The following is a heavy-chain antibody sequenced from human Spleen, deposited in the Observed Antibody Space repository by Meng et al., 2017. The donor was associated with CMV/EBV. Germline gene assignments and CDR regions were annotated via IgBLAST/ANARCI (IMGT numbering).Heavy chain of an antibody. CDR1: GGSISSGDYY. D-gene: IGHD2-15*01. CDR3: AREQSCSGGSCYGH. J-gene: IGHJ4*02. Sequence: QGQRQESGPGLLKPSQTLSLTCTVSGGSISSGDYYWSWIRQPPGKGLEWIGYIYYSGSTYYNPSLKSRVTISVDTSKNQFSLKLSSVTAADTAVYYCAREQSCSGGSCYGHWGQGTLVTVSS. V-gene: IGHV4-30-4*08. CDR2: IYYSGST.